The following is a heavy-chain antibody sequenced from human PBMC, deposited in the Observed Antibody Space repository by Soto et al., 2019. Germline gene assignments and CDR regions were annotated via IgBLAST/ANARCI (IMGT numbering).Heavy chain of an antibody. Sequence: VSLRLSCTASGFTFSNMWMSWVRQAPGMGMEWVGRIKDKTDGGTTDYAAPVKGRFAISRDDSKSRLYLQMNSLKTDDTAVYYCTTGHYWGQGTLVTVSS. V-gene: IGHV3-15*01. CDR3: TTGHY. CDR2: IKDKTDGGTT. CDR1: GFTFSNMW. J-gene: IGHJ4*02.